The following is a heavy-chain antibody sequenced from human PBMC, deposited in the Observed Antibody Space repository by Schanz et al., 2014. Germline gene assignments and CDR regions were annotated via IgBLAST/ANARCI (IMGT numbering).Heavy chain of an antibody. J-gene: IGHJ5*01. Sequence: VQLLESGGTVVQPGGSLRVSCAASGFTFSTYAMSWARQTPGKGLEWVSSITTGGNTYYRDSVKGRFIVSRDNSKNTLYLEMNRLRVDDTAVYYCSKDKQGSRSDDSWGQGTLVTVSS. D-gene: IGHD2-15*01. V-gene: IGHV3-23*01. CDR2: ITTGGNT. CDR3: SKDKQGSRSDDS. CDR1: GFTFSTYA.